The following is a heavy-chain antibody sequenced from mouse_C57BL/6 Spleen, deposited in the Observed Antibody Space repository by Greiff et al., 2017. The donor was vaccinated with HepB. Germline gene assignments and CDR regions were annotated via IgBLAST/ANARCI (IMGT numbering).Heavy chain of an antibody. CDR1: GYSFTGYY. CDR3: ARSNYGSSYDWYFDV. CDR2: IYPYNGVS. Sequence: VQLQQSGPELVKPGASVKISCKASGYSFTGYYMHWVKQSHGNILDWIGYIYPYNGVSSYNQKFKGKATLTVDKSSSTAYIELRSLTSEDSAVYYCARSNYGSSYDWYFDVWGTGTTVTVSS. D-gene: IGHD1-1*01. J-gene: IGHJ1*03. V-gene: IGHV1-31*01.